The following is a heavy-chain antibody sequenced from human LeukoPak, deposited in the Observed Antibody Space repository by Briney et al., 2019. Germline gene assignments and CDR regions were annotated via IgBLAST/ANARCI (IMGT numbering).Heavy chain of an antibody. Sequence: ASVKVSCKASGYTLGSYGISWVRQAPGQGLEWIGRIDAYNGNTNYARKFQGRVTVTTDTSTNTAYMELRSPKSDDTAIYFCARGAYGIVNRWYFDYWGQGTLVTVTS. CDR1: GYTLGSYG. D-gene: IGHD2-21*01. CDR3: ARGAYGIVNRWYFDY. CDR2: IDAYNGNT. J-gene: IGHJ4*02. V-gene: IGHV1-18*04.